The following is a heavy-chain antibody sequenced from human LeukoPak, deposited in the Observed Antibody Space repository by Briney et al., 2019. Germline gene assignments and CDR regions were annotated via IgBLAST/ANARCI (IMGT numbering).Heavy chain of an antibody. J-gene: IGHJ2*01. Sequence: SETLSLTCAVYGGSLRGYYWSWIRQSPGKGLEWIGEINHSGSTNYNPSLKSRVTISVDTSKNQFSLKLSSVTAADTAVYYCARVLRPWYFDLWGRGTLVTVSS. CDR1: GGSLRGYY. CDR3: ARVLRPWYFDL. CDR2: INHSGST. V-gene: IGHV4-34*01.